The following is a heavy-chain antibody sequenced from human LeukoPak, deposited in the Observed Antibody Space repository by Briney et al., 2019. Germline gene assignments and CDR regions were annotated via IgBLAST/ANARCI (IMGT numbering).Heavy chain of an antibody. V-gene: IGHV4-34*01. J-gene: IGHJ4*02. CDR3: ARLPSSWFSDY. CDR1: GGSFSGYY. D-gene: IGHD6-13*01. Sequence: SETLSLTCAVYGGSFSGYYWSWIRQPPGKGLEWIGEINHSGSTNYNPSLKSRVTISVDTSKNQFSLKLSSVTAADTAVYYCARLPSSWFSDYWGQGTLVTVSS. CDR2: INHSGST.